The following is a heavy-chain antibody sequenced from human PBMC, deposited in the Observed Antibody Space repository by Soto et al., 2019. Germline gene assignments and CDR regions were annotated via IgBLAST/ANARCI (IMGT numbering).Heavy chain of an antibody. D-gene: IGHD3-10*01. CDR3: AKDLYYYGSGSYYQTYYYYGMDV. V-gene: IGHV3-23*01. CDR2: ISGSGGST. CDR1: GFTFSSYA. J-gene: IGHJ6*02. Sequence: GGSLRLSCAASGFTFSSYAMSWVRQAPGKGLEWVSAISGSGGSTYYADSVKGRFTISRDNSKNTLYLQMNSLRAEDTAVYYCAKDLYYYGSGSYYQTYYYYGMDVWGQGTTVTVSS.